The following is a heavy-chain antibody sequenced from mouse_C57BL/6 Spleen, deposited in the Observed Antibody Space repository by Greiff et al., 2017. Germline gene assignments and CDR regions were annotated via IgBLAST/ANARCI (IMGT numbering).Heavy chain of an antibody. CDR2: IDPNSGGT. CDR3: SRPFSYYGSSYYAMDY. Sequence: VQLQQPGAELVKPGASVKLSCKASGYTFTSYWMHWVKQRPGRGLEWIGRIDPNSGGTKYNEKFKSKATLTVDKPSSTAYMQLSILTSEDSAVYYWSRPFSYYGSSYYAMDYWGQGTSVTVSS. J-gene: IGHJ4*01. V-gene: IGHV1-72*01. CDR1: GYTFTSYW. D-gene: IGHD1-1*01.